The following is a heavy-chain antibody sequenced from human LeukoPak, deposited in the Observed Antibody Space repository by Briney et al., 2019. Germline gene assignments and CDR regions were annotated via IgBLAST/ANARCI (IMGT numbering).Heavy chain of an antibody. CDR2: ISNNGGYK. D-gene: IGHD3-3*01. CDR3: ARRSGPTSGYLDY. CDR1: GFTFSSYG. V-gene: IGHV3-33*01. J-gene: IGHJ4*02. Sequence: PGRSLRLSCATSGFTFSSYGFHWVRQAPGKGLEWVAVISNNGGYKHYTDSVKGRFTISRDDSKSTVYLQMNSLRAEDTALYSCARRSGPTSGYLDYWGQGTLVIVSS.